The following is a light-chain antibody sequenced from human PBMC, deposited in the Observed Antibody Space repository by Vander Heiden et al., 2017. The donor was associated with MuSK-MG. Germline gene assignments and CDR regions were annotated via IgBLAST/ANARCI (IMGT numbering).Light chain of an antibody. CDR2: AAS. V-gene: IGKV3-20*01. Sequence: ELVLTQSPGTLSLSPGERATLSCKASESVSDNYLAWYQQKPGQAPRLLIYAASRRASGIPDRFSGSGSGTDFTLSISRLEPEDFAVYYWQEDGLSDSFGGGTKVEIK. CDR3: QEDGLSDS. CDR1: ESVSDNY. J-gene: IGKJ4*01.